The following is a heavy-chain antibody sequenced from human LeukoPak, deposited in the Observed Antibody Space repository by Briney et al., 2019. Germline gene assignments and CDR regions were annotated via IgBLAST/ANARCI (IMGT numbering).Heavy chain of an antibody. V-gene: IGHV1-24*01. CDR1: GYSLTELY. D-gene: IGHD6-6*01. J-gene: IGHJ4*02. Sequence: ASVKVSCKVSGYSLTELYMHWVRQAPGKGLEWMGGFDPEDGETIYAQKLQGRVSMTKDTSTSTAYMDVRNLRSDDTAVYYCATAARRGEIEYWGQGTLVTVSS. CDR2: FDPEDGET. CDR3: ATAARRGEIEY.